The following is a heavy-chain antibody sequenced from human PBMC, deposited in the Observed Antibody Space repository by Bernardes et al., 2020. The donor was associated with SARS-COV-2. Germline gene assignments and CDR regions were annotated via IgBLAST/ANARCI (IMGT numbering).Heavy chain of an antibody. CDR3: ARDLLVHHRTRYYYGMDV. CDR1: GFTVSSNY. J-gene: IGHJ6*02. D-gene: IGHD6-6*01. Sequence: GSLRLSCAASGFTVSSNYMSWVRQAPGKGLEWVSVIYSGGSTYYADSVKGRFTISRDNSKNTLYFQMNSLRAEDTAVYYCARDLLVHHRTRYYYGMDVWGHGTTVTVSS. CDR2: IYSGGST. V-gene: IGHV3-53*01.